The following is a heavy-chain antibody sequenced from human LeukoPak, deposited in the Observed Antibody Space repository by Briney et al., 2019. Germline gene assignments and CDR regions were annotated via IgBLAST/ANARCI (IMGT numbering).Heavy chain of an antibody. CDR2: ISGGSSAI. J-gene: IGHJ4*02. CDR1: GFIFSSYG. CDR3: AKGPPGDY. V-gene: IGHV3-48*01. Sequence: PGGSLRLSCGASGFIFSSYGMNWVRQAPGKGLEWLSYISGGSSAIYYADSVKGRFTISRDNSKNTLYLQMNSLRAEDTAVYYCAKGPPGDYWGQGTLVTVSS. D-gene: IGHD3-10*01.